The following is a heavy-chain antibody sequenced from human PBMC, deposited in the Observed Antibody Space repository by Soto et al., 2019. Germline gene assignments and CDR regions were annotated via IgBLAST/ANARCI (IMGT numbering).Heavy chain of an antibody. CDR3: ARDWEDIVVVPAARYYYYYYMDV. J-gene: IGHJ6*03. CDR2: IWYDGSNK. V-gene: IGHV3-33*01. D-gene: IGHD2-2*01. CDR1: GFTFSSYG. Sequence: QVQLVESGGGVVQPGRSLRLSCAASGFTFSSYGMHWVRQAPGKGLEWVAVIWYDGSNKYYADSVKGRFTISRDNSKNTLYLQMNSLRADDTAVYYCARDWEDIVVVPAARYYYYYYMDVWGKGTTVTVSS.